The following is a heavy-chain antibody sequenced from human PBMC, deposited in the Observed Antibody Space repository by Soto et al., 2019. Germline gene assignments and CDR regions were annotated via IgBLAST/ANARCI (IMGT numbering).Heavy chain of an antibody. CDR2: ISAYNGNT. D-gene: IGHD2-8*01. J-gene: IGHJ6*02. Sequence: QVQLVQSGAAVKKPGASVKVSCKASGYTFSSHGISWVRQAPGQGLEWMGWISAYNGNTNYAQKFQARVTMTTDTSTSTAYMELRSLRSDDTAVYYCARGAKYCTNCVCSFYGMDVWGQGTTVTVSS. CDR3: ARGAKYCTNCVCSFYGMDV. V-gene: IGHV1-18*01. CDR1: GYTFSSHG.